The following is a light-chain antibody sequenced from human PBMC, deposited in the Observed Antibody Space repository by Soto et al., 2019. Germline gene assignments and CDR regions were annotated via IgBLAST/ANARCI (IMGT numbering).Light chain of an antibody. V-gene: IGKV3-20*01. CDR2: SAS. CDR3: HQSGISPLT. CDR1: QSLHSNF. Sequence: EIVLTQFPGTLSLSPGERATLSCRASQSLHSNFLVWYQQKPGQPPRPLISSASRRATGIPDRFSGSGSGTDCTLTISRLDPEDFAVYYCHQSGISPLTFGPGTRVDVK. J-gene: IGKJ3*01.